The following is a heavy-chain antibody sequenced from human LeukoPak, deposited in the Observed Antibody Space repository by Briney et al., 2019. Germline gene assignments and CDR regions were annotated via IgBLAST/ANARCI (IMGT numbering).Heavy chain of an antibody. V-gene: IGHV4-34*01. CDR2: INHSGST. Sequence: PSETLSLTCTVSGGSISSHFWSWIRQPPGKGLEWIGEINHSGSTNYNPSLKSRVTISVDTSKNQFSLKLSSVTAADTAVYYCARGTMRWLRPYYFDYWGQGTLVTVSS. D-gene: IGHD5-12*01. CDR1: GGSISSHF. CDR3: ARGTMRWLRPYYFDY. J-gene: IGHJ4*02.